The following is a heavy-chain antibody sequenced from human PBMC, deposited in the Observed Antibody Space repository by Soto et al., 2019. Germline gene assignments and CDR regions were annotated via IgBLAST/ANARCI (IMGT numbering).Heavy chain of an antibody. Sequence: ASVKVSCNASGDSISRYTISLGRQAPGQGLEWMGTINPSGGHTTYSQNFLGRVTMTRDTSTSTLYMELTSLTSDDAAVYYCARGGHVVVVTAAFDYWGQGTLVTVSS. CDR3: ARGGHVVVVTAAFDY. D-gene: IGHD2-21*02. CDR1: GDSISRYT. V-gene: IGHV1-46*01. CDR2: INPSGGHT. J-gene: IGHJ4*02.